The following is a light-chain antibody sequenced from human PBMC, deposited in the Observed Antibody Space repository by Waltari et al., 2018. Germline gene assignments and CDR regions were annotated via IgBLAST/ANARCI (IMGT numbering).Light chain of an antibody. CDR3: QQRSNFLT. V-gene: IGKV3-11*01. CDR1: RSVSSY. J-gene: IGKJ4*01. CDR2: NAS. Sequence: EIVLTQSPATLSLSPGERATLSCRASRSVSSYLAWSQQKPCQAPWILIYNASNRATGIPARFSGSGSGTDFTLTISSLEPEDFAVYYCQQRSNFLTFGGGTKVEIK.